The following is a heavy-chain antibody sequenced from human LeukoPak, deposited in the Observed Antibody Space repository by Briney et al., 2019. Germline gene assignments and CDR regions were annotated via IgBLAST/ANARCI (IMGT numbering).Heavy chain of an antibody. J-gene: IGHJ4*02. CDR3: AKDLVAAFDY. Sequence: GGSLRLSCAASGFTFSSYGMHWARQAPGKGLEWVAVISYDGSNKYYADSVKGRFTISRDNSKNTLYLQMNSLRAEDTAVYYCAKDLVAAFDYWGQGTLVTVSS. CDR1: GFTFSSYG. D-gene: IGHD2-15*01. V-gene: IGHV3-30*18. CDR2: ISYDGSNK.